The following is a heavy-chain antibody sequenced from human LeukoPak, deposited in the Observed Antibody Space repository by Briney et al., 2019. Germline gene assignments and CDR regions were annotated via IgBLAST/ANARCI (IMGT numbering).Heavy chain of an antibody. J-gene: IGHJ4*02. D-gene: IGHD4-17*01. CDR1: GFTFDDYA. CDR3: AKDIHYGDERVFDY. CDR2: ISWNSGSI. Sequence: GGPLRLSCAASGFTFDDYAMHWVRQAPGKGLEWVSGISWNSGSIGYADSVKGRFTISRDNAKNSLYLQMNSLRAEDTALYYCAKDIHYGDERVFDYWGQGTLVTVSS. V-gene: IGHV3-9*01.